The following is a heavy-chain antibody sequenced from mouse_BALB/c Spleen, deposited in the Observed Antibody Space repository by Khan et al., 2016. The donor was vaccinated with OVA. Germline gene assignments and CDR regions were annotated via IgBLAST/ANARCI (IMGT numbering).Heavy chain of an antibody. D-gene: IGHD2-14*01. V-gene: IGHV1-26*01. CDR3: ARGYDFFAS. CDR1: GCSFTLYY. Sequence: IQLVQSGPDLVKPGASVKISCKASGCSFTLYYMSWVKQSHGKSLEWIGRVNPNTDNINYNQEFKGKAILTVDKSSNTAYMELRSLTSEDSAVYFCARGYDFFASWGQGTLVTVSA. CDR2: VNPNTDNI. J-gene: IGHJ3*01.